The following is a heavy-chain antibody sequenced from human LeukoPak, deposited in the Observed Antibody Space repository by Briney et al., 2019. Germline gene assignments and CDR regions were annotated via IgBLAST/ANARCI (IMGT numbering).Heavy chain of an antibody. CDR3: ARQTMSTTVTTSFDN. V-gene: IGHV4-39*01. D-gene: IGHD4-17*01. CDR2: IYYSGST. CDR1: GGSISSSSYY. J-gene: IGHJ4*02. Sequence: SETLSPTSMVSGGSISSSSYYWGWIRQPPGKGLGWIGSIYYSGSTSYTPSLKSRFTISVDTSKNQSSLKLSSVPAADTAVYYCARQTMSTTVTTSFDNWGQGTLVTVSS.